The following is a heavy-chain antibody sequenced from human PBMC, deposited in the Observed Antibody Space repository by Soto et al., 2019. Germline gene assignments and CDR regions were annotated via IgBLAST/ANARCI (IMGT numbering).Heavy chain of an antibody. Sequence: QVQLVESGGGVVQPGRSLRPSCAASGFTFSSYGMHWVRQAPGKGLEWVAVISYDGSNKYYADSVKGRFTISRDNSKNTLYLQMNSLRAEDTAVYYCAKDRTTGTTEDYYYGMDVWGQGTTVTVSS. CDR3: AKDRTTGTTEDYYYGMDV. D-gene: IGHD1-1*01. CDR2: ISYDGSNK. J-gene: IGHJ6*02. CDR1: GFTFSSYG. V-gene: IGHV3-30*18.